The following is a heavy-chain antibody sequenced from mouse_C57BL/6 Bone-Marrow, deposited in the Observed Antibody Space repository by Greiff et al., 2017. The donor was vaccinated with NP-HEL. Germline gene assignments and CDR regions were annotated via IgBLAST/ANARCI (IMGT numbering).Heavy chain of an antibody. CDR2: ISDGGSYT. V-gene: IGHV5-4*01. J-gene: IGHJ3*01. CDR3: ARDYYGSSPY. CDR1: GFTFSSYA. D-gene: IGHD1-1*01. Sequence: EVQLVESGGGLVKPGGSLKLSCAASGFTFSSYAMSWVRQTPEKRLEWVATISDGGSYTYYPDNVKGRFTISRDNAKNNLYLQMSHLKSEDTAMYYCARDYYGSSPYWGQGTLVTVSA.